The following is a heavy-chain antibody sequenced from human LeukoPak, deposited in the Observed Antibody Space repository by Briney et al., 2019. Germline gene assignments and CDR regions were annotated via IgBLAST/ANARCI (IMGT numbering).Heavy chain of an antibody. CDR1: GFTFSSYA. CDR3: AKVGGGGYSGYDYWGYYFDY. J-gene: IGHJ4*02. D-gene: IGHD5-12*01. CDR2: ISGSGGST. V-gene: IGHV3-23*01. Sequence: GGYLRLSCAASGFTFSSYAMSWVRQAPGKGLEWVSAISGSGGSTYYADSVKGRFTISRDNSKNTLYLQMNSLRAEDTAVYYCAKVGGGGYSGYDYWGYYFDYWGQGTLVTVSS.